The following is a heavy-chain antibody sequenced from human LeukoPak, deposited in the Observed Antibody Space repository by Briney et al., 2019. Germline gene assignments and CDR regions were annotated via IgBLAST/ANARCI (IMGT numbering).Heavy chain of an antibody. V-gene: IGHV4-39*01. Sequence: SETLSLTCTVSGGSISSSSYFWGWIRPPPGKGLEWIGSIYYGGTTYYNPSLRSRATISVDTSKNQFSLKLSSVTAADTAVYSCARHEIPPHVFDLWGQGTMVTVSS. D-gene: IGHD2-21*01. CDR3: ARHEIPPHVFDL. J-gene: IGHJ3*01. CDR1: GGSISSSSYF. CDR2: IYYGGTT.